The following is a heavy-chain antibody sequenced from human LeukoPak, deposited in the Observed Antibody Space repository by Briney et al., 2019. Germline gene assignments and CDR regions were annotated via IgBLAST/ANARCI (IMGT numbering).Heavy chain of an antibody. Sequence: SETLSLTCTVSGGSISSYYWSWIRQPPGKGLEWIGYIYYSGSTNYNPSLKSRVTISVDTSKNQFSLKLSSVTAADTAVYYCARGDIAVAGTFGYWGQGTLVTVSP. CDR1: GGSISSYY. CDR2: IYYSGST. J-gene: IGHJ4*02. D-gene: IGHD6-19*01. CDR3: ARGDIAVAGTFGY. V-gene: IGHV4-59*01.